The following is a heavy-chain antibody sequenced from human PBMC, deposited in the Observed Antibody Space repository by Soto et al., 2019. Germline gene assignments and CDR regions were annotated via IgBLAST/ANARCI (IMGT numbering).Heavy chain of an antibody. V-gene: IGHV3-30-3*01. D-gene: IGHD6-6*01. CDR3: AREVDQLATRGWFDP. CDR1: GFTFSSYA. CDR2: ISYDGSNK. Sequence: PGGSLRLSCAASGFTFSSYAMHWVRQAPGKGLEWVAVISYDGSNKYYADSVKGRFTISRDNSKNTLYLQMNSLRAEDTAVYYCAREVDQLATRGWFDPWGQGTLVTVSS. J-gene: IGHJ5*02.